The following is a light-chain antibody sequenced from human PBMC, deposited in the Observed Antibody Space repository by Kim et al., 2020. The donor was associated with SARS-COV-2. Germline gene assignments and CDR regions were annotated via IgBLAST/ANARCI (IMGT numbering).Light chain of an antibody. V-gene: IGLV6-57*03. CDR3: QSYDSSNLV. CDR2: EDN. CDR1: SGSIASNY. J-gene: IGLJ2*01. Sequence: GKTGTIAATRSSGSIASNYVQWYQQRPGSAPTTVIYEDNQRPSGVPDRFSGSIDSSSNSASLTISGLKTEDEADYYCQSYDSSNLVFGGGTKVTVL.